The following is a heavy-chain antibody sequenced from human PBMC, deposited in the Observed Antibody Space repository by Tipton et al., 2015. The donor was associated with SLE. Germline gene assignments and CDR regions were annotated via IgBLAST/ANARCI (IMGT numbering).Heavy chain of an antibody. CDR3: ARVRGAAAGYRAFDI. CDR1: GGSISSYY. Sequence: TLSLTCTVSGGSISSYYWSWIRQPPGKGLEWIGYIYYSGSTYYNPSLKSRVTISADTSKNQFSLKLSSVTAADTAVYYCARVRGAAAGYRAFDIWGQGTMVTVSS. J-gene: IGHJ3*02. CDR2: IYYSGST. D-gene: IGHD6-13*01. V-gene: IGHV4-59*12.